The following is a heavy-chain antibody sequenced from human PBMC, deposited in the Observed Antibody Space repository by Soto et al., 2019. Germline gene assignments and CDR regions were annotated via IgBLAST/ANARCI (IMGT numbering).Heavy chain of an antibody. CDR3: GRGSDYTSSFDY. D-gene: IGHD3-16*01. Sequence: QVQLQQWGAGLLKPSETLSLTCAVYGGSFSGYTWIWIRQPPGRGLEWIGEINHSGTTNHNPSLKSRVIISVDTSKKQFSLRLTSVTAADTAVYYCGRGSDYTSSFDYWGQGTLVTVSS. V-gene: IGHV4-34*01. CDR2: INHSGTT. J-gene: IGHJ4*02. CDR1: GGSFSGYT.